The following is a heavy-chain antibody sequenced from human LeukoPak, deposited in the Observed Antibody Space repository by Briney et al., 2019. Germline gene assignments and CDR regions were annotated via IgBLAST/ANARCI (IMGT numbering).Heavy chain of an antibody. CDR3: AKSQAAAGMVYFVY. D-gene: IGHD6-13*01. CDR2: SWYDGSKE. V-gene: IGHV3-30*02. Sequence: GGSLRLSCAASGFTFSSYGMHWVRQAPGKGLEWVAISWYDGSKEYYADSVNGRFTISRDNSKSVLYLQLNSLKPEDTAVYYCAKSQAAAGMVYFVYWGQGTLVSVSS. J-gene: IGHJ4*02. CDR1: GFTFSSYG.